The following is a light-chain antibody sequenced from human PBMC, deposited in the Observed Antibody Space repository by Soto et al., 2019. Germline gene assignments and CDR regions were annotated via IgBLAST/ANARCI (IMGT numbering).Light chain of an antibody. CDR3: QEYMNWPSLT. Sequence: SVFTESPGAVSLSPRERATLSCRAIQSVSSSCLAWYRQKPGQAPRLLIYGASTRATNIPARFSGSGSGTEFTLTISSLQSEDFAVYYCQEYMNWPSLTSAGGTKVDI. CDR2: GAS. J-gene: IGKJ4*01. CDR1: QSVSSS. V-gene: IGKV3-15*01.